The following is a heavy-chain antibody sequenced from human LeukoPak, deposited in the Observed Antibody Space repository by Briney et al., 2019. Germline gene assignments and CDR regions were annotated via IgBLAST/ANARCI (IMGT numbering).Heavy chain of an antibody. Sequence: PSETLSLSCAVSGGSINPYHWSWIRQSPGKGLEWIGYLYYSGSTSYNPSLKSRVSISVDTSKNQMSLELRSVTAADTAVYFCTRHKTCTTATCDAFDIWGQGTTVTVSS. J-gene: IGHJ3*02. V-gene: IGHV4-59*08. CDR1: GGSINPYH. CDR3: TRHKTCTTATCDAFDI. CDR2: LYYSGST. D-gene: IGHD1-1*01.